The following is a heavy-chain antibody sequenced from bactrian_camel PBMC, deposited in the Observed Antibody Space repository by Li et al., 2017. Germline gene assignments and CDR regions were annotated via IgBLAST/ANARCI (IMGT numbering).Heavy chain of an antibody. D-gene: IGHD6*01. J-gene: IGHJ4*01. CDR3: ASERRGGIWYQQDVWDF. V-gene: IGHV3S40*01. CDR1: GFNYEAYG. CDR2: INSGGSNT. Sequence: VQLVESGGGLVQPGGSLRLSCAASGFNYEAYGMAWVRQAPGKGLEWVSGINSGGSNTYYADSVKGRFTISRDNAKSTVYLQMNNLKPEDTAMYYCASERRGGIWYQQDVWDFWGQGTQVTVS.